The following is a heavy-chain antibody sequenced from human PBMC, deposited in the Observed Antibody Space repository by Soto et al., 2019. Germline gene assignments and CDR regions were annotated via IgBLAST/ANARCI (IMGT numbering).Heavy chain of an antibody. D-gene: IGHD3-22*01. V-gene: IGHV1-46*01. CDR2: INPSGGST. J-gene: IGHJ4*02. CDR1: GYTFTSYY. CDR3: ASMYYYDSSGYHTPFDY. Sequence: ASVKVTCKASGYTFTSYYMHWVRQAPGQGLEWMGIINPSGGSTSYAQKFQGRVTMTRDTSTSTVYMELSSLRSEDTAVYYCASMYYYDSSGYHTPFDYWGQGTLVPVSS.